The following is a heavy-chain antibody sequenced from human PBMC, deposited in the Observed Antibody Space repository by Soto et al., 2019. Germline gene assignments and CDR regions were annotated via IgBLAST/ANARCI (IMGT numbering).Heavy chain of an antibody. CDR1: GFTFSGYA. Sequence: GGSLRLSCAASGFTFSGYAVSWVRQAPGKGLEWVSTLSDSGDITYYVDSVKGRFTISRDNSKNTLYLQMNSLRAEDTAVYYCARPWASDDGSGSYPIDYWGQGTLVTVSS. CDR2: LSDSGDIT. J-gene: IGHJ4*02. CDR3: ARPWASDDGSGSYPIDY. D-gene: IGHD3-10*01. V-gene: IGHV3-23*01.